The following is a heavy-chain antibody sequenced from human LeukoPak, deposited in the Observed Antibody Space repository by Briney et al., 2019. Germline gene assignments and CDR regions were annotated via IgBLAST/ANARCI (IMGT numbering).Heavy chain of an antibody. CDR1: GGSISSYY. CDR2: IYYSGST. V-gene: IGHV4-59*01. J-gene: IGHJ6*02. Sequence: PPETLSLTCTVSGGSISSYYWSWIRQPPGKGLEWIGYIYYSGSTNYNPSLKSRVTISVDTSKNQFSLKLSSVTAADTAVYYCARVGPPYYYYGMDVWGQGTTVTVSS. CDR3: ARVGPPYYYYGMDV.